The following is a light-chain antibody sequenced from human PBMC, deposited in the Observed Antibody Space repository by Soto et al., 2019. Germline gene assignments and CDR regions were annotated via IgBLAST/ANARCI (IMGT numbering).Light chain of an antibody. CDR1: SEDIGAYDY. J-gene: IGLJ1*01. CDR3: SSYRSSDTLEV. CDR2: AVN. V-gene: IGLV2-14*01. Sequence: QSALTQPASVSASRGQSIFISWTGTSEDIGAYDYVSWYQQHPGKAPKLILYAVNDRPSGVSSRFSGSKSGNTASLTISGVQPDDEADYYCSSYRSSDTLEVFGTGTKVTVL.